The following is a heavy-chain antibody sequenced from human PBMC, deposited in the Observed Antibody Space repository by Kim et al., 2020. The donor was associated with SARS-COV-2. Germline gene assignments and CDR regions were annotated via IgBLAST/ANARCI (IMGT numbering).Heavy chain of an antibody. V-gene: IGHV1-3*01. Sequence: KYSQHFQDRVTLTGDTSATTAYMEMSSLRSENTAVYYCARDLVHTGFDYWGQGTLVAVSS. CDR3: ARDLVHTGFDY. J-gene: IGHJ4*02. D-gene: IGHD5-18*01.